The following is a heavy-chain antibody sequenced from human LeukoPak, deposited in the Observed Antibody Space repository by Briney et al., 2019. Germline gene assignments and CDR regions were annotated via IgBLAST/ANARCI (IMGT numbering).Heavy chain of an antibody. J-gene: IGHJ3*02. CDR2: IYAGGTT. CDR1: GFTFDDYG. Sequence: PGGSLRLSCAASGFTFDDYGMSWVRQAPGKGLDWVSIIYAGGTTYYADSVKGRFIISRDNSKNTLYLQMNSLSAEDTAVYYCARDSGLDAFDIWGQGTMVTVSS. CDR3: ARDSGLDAFDI. D-gene: IGHD3-10*01. V-gene: IGHV3-53*01.